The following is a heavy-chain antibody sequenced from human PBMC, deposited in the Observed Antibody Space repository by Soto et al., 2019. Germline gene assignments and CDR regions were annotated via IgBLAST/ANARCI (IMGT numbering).Heavy chain of an antibody. CDR3: AREKESVFGVVIINLAVVDGMDV. D-gene: IGHD3-3*01. Sequence: EVQLVESGGGLVKPGGSLRLSCAASGFTFSSYSMNWVRQAPGKWLEWVSSISSSSSYIYYADSVKGPFTISIDNAKNSLNLQMNSLRAEDTAVYYCAREKESVFGVVIINLAVVDGMDVWGQGTTVTVSS. CDR2: ISSSSSYI. CDR1: GFTFSSYS. J-gene: IGHJ6*02. V-gene: IGHV3-21*01.